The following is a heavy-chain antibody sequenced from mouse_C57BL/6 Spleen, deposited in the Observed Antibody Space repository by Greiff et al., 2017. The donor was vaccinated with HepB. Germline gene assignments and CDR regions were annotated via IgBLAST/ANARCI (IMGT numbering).Heavy chain of an antibody. CDR2: IRNKANGYTT. CDR1: GFTFTDYY. J-gene: IGHJ1*03. D-gene: IGHD1-1*01. CDR3: ARYPSYGSSYWYFDV. Sequence: EVTLVESGGGLVQPGGSLSLSCAASGFTFTDYYMSWVRQPPGKALEWLGFIRNKANGYTTEYSASMKGRFTISRDNSQSILYLQMNALRAEDSATYYCARYPSYGSSYWYFDVWGTGTTVTVSS. V-gene: IGHV7-3*01.